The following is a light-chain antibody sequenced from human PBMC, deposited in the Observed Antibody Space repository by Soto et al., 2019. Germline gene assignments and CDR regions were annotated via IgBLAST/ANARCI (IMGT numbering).Light chain of an antibody. V-gene: IGLV2-14*01. J-gene: IGLJ1*01. CDR2: DVS. CDR1: SSDIGEYNY. CDR3: SSYTTSSTLV. Sequence: QSAPTQPASVSGSPGQSITISCTGTSSDIGEYNYVSWYQQHPGKAPKLMIYDVSNRPSGASNRFSGSKSVNTASLTISGLQAEDEADYYCSSYTTSSTLVFGTGTKVTVL.